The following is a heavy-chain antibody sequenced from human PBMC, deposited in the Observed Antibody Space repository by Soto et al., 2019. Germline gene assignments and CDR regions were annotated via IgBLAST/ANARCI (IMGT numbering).Heavy chain of an antibody. CDR3: AKAPCSGCSCPIDPFDY. D-gene: IGHD2-15*01. CDR1: GFTFSSYA. V-gene: IGHV3-23*01. J-gene: IGHJ4*02. CDR2: ISGSGGST. Sequence: EVQLLESGGGLVQPGGSLRLSCAASGFTFSSYAMSWVRQAPGKGLEWVSAISGSGGSTYYADSVKGRFTISRDNSKNSLYLQMNSLRAEDTAVYYCAKAPCSGCSCPIDPFDYWGQGTLVTVSS.